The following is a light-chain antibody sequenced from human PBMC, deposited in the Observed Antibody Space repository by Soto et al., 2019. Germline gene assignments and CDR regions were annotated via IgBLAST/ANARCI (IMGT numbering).Light chain of an antibody. CDR3: AAWDDSLNGVL. Sequence: QSVLTQPPSASGTPGQRVTLSCSGGASNIGSNSVTWYQQLPGTAPKLVLFGNNQRPSGVPDRISGSRSGTSASLAISGLQSEDVADYYCAAWDDSLNGVLFGGGTKLTVL. V-gene: IGLV1-44*01. CDR2: GNN. J-gene: IGLJ2*01. CDR1: ASNIGSNS.